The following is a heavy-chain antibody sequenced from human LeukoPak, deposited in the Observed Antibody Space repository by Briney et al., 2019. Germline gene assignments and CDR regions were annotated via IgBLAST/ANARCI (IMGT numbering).Heavy chain of an antibody. D-gene: IGHD6-19*01. V-gene: IGHV3-23*01. Sequence: GGSLRLSCAASRFTFSGYTVSWGRQAPGKGLEWVSVIGPSGGTTYYADSVKGRVTISRDNSKDTLYLHMHSLRVADTAVYYCAWESVGGTRLIYYWGQGTPVTVSS. CDR3: AWESVGGTRLIYY. CDR1: RFTFSGYT. CDR2: IGPSGGTT. J-gene: IGHJ4*02.